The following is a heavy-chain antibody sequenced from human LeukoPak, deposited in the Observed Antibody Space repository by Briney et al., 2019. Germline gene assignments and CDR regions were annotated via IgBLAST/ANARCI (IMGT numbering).Heavy chain of an antibody. V-gene: IGHV3-48*01. J-gene: IGHJ4*02. CDR2: ISTSYSTI. D-gene: IGHD2-2*01. CDR3: ARYHYYLDS. CDR1: GFTFSTYS. Sequence: GGSLRLSCAASGFTFSTYSMHWVRQAPGKGLEWVSFISTSYSTIYADSVKGRFTISRDNAKNSVYLQMNSLRAEDTAVYYCARYHYYLDSWGQGTLVTVSS.